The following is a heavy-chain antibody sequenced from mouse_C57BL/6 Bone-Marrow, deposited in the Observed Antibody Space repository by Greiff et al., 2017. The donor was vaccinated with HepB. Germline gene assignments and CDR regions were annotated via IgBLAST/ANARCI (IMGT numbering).Heavy chain of an antibody. CDR3: ARKPHYYGSSYEDYAMDY. D-gene: IGHD1-1*01. Sequence: EVQLQQSGPELVKPGASVKISCKASGYSFTGYYMNWVKQSPEKSLEWIGEINSSTGGTTYNQKFKAKATLTVDKSSSTAYMQLKSLTSEDSAVYYCARKPHYYGSSYEDYAMDYWGQGTSVTVSS. CDR1: GYSFTGYY. CDR2: INSSTGGT. V-gene: IGHV1-42*01. J-gene: IGHJ4*01.